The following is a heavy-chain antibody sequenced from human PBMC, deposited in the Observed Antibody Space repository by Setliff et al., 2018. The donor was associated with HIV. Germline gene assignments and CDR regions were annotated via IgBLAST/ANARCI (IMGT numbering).Heavy chain of an antibody. CDR2: IYHSGST. J-gene: IGHJ4*02. V-gene: IGHV4-4*02. D-gene: IGHD6-13*01. CDR3: ARGQHSSTWGALFDY. CDR1: SGSISSDNW. Sequence: SETLSLTCAVSSGSISSDNWWTWLRQPPGKGLEWLGEIYHSGSTNYNPSLKSRVTISIDKSKRQFSLKLSSVTAADTAVYYWARGQHSSTWGALFDYWGQGILVTVSS.